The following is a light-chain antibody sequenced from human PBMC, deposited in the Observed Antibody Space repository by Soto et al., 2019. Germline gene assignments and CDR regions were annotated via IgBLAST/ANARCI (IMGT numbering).Light chain of an antibody. CDR2: EVT. CDR3: SSYAGNNKYV. Sequence: QSALTQPPSASGSPGQSVTISCTGTSSDVGGYYSVSWYQQHPGKAPKLMLYEVTKRPSGVPDRFSGSKSGNTASLTVSGLQAEDEADYYCSSYAGNNKYVFGAGTQLTVL. CDR1: SSDVGGYYS. V-gene: IGLV2-8*01. J-gene: IGLJ1*01.